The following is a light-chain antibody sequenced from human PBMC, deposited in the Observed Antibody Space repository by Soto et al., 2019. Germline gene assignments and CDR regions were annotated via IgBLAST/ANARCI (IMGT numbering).Light chain of an antibody. J-gene: IGKJ1*01. Sequence: DVVMTQSPLSLPVALGQPASISCRSSQSLAYSDGNSNLNWFLQRPGQSPRRLIYRVSNRDSGVPDRFSGSGSGTDFTLKISRVEAQYVGVYYCMQGTHWPPTFGQGTKVEIK. V-gene: IGKV2-30*01. CDR1: QSLAYSDGNSN. CDR2: RVS. CDR3: MQGTHWPPT.